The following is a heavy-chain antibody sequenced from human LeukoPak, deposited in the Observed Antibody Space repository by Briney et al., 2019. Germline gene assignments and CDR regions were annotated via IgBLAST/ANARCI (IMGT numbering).Heavy chain of an antibody. J-gene: IGHJ4*02. CDR2: IYPGDSDT. CDR3: ARPGIYCSGGSCYFDY. Sequence: EASVKVSCKASGGTFSSYAISWVRQAPGQGLEWMGIIYPGDSDTRYSPSFQGQVTISADKSISTAYLPWSSLKASDTAMYYCARPGIYCSGGSCYFDYWGQGTLVTVSS. CDR1: GGTFSSYA. V-gene: IGHV5-51*01. D-gene: IGHD2-15*01.